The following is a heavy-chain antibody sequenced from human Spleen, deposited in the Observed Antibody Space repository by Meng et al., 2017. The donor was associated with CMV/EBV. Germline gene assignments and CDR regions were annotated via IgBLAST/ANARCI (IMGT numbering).Heavy chain of an antibody. V-gene: IGHV3-30-3*01. CDR1: GFTFSTYA. Sequence: GGSLRLSCAASGFTFSTYAMHWVRQAPGKGLEWVAFISYDGSNKYYADSVKGRFTISRDNSKHTLYLQMNSLRADDTAVYYCASDYSNWGYWGQGTLVTVSS. CDR3: ASDYSNWGY. D-gene: IGHD4-11*01. CDR2: ISYDGSNK. J-gene: IGHJ4*02.